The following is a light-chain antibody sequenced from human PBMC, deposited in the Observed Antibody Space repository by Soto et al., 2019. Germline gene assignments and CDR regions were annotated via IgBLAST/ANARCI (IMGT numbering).Light chain of an antibody. CDR1: QSVLYSSINKNY. CDR2: WAS. Sequence: DIVMTQSPDSLAVSLGERATINCKSSQSVLYSSINKNYLAWYQQKQGQPPKLLIYWASTRESGVPDRFSGSGSGTDFTLTITNLQAEDVAVYYFQQYYSTPPTFGQGTKVESK. V-gene: IGKV4-1*01. J-gene: IGKJ1*01. CDR3: QQYYSTPPT.